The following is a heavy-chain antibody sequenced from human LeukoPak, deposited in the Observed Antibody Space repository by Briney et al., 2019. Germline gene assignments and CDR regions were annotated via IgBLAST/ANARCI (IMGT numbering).Heavy chain of an antibody. V-gene: IGHV3-9*01. Sequence: GRSLRLSCAASGFTFDDYAMHWVRQAPGKGLEWVSGISWNSGSIGYADSVKGRFTISRDNAKNSLYLQMNSLRAEDTALYCCAKDTSDTGMFDAFDIWGQGTMVTVSS. CDR1: GFTFDDYA. CDR3: AKDTSDTGMFDAFDI. CDR2: ISWNSGSI. J-gene: IGHJ3*02. D-gene: IGHD1-14*01.